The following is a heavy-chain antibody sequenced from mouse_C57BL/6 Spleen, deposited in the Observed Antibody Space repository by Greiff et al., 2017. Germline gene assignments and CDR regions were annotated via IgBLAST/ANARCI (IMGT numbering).Heavy chain of an antibody. Sequence: VKLQESGAELVRPGTSVKVSCKASGYAFTNYLIEWVKQRPGQGLEWIGVINPGSGGTNYNEKFKGKATLTADKSSSTAYMQLSSLTSEDSAVYFCARGYYGSSYDAMDYWGQGTSVTVSS. CDR1: GYAFTNYL. J-gene: IGHJ4*01. CDR3: ARGYYGSSYDAMDY. CDR2: INPGSGGT. V-gene: IGHV1-54*01. D-gene: IGHD1-1*01.